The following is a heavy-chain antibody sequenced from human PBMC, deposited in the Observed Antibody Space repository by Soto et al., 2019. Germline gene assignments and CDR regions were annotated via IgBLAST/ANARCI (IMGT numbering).Heavy chain of an antibody. V-gene: IGHV5-51*01. CDR2: IYPGDSDT. J-gene: IGHJ6*03. D-gene: IGHD6-13*01. CDR1: GYSFTSYW. Sequence: GESLKISCKGSGYSFTSYWIGWVRQMPGKGLEWMGIIYPGDSDTRYSPSFQGQVTISADKSISTAYLQWSSLKASDTAMYYCATHQVIAAAGAKYYYYMDVWGKGTTVTVSS. CDR3: ATHQVIAAAGAKYYYYMDV.